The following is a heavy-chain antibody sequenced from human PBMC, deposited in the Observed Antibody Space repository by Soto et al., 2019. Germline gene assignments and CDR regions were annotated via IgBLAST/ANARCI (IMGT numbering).Heavy chain of an antibody. CDR3: ARRPPCSLHSCPFEF. Sequence: HVQLQETGPGLVKHSETLSLTCIVSGDSISSYYWSWIRQPPGKGLEWIGHIHYTGSTKQNPSIKTRVTISLDTSENQFSLKPISVTAAEAAVYFCARRPPCSLHSCPFEFWGQGILVTVSS. J-gene: IGHJ4*01. CDR1: GDSISSYY. D-gene: IGHD2-2*01. CDR2: IHYTGST. V-gene: IGHV4-59*08.